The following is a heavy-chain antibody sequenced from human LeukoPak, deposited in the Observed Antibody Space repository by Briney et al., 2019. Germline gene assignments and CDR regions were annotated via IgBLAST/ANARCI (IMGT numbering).Heavy chain of an antibody. V-gene: IGHV4-4*07. J-gene: IGHJ4*02. CDR2: FYISGST. CDR1: GGSISSYY. D-gene: IGHD4-11*01. CDR3: ARDFLLQSEGLFDY. Sequence: SETLSLTCTVSGGSISSYYWSWIRQPAGKGLEWIGRFYISGSTNYNPSLKSRVTMSVDTSKNQFSLRLSSVTAADTAVYYCARDFLLQSEGLFDYWGQGPLVTVSS.